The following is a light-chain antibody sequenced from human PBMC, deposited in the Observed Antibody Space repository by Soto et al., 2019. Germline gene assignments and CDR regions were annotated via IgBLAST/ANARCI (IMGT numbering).Light chain of an antibody. CDR3: QHYNSYSEA. V-gene: IGKV1-5*03. CDR2: KAS. J-gene: IGKJ1*01. CDR1: RTISSW. Sequence: DIQMTQSPSTLSGSVGDRVTITCRASRTISSWLAWYQQKPGKAPKLLIYKASTLKSGVPSRFSGSGSGTEFTLTISSLQPDGFATYYCQHYNSYSEAFGQ.